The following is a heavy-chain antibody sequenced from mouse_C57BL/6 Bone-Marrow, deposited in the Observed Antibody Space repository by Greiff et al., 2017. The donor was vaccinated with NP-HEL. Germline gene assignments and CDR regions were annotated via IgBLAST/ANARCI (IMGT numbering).Heavy chain of an antibody. CDR3: AKGVTTVVCYYAMDY. V-gene: IGHV1-72*01. D-gene: IGHD1-1*01. J-gene: IGHJ4*01. Sequence: VQLQQPGAELVKPGASVKLSCKASGYTFTSYWMHWVKQRPGRGLEWIGRIDPNSGGTKYNEKFKSKAKMTVDKPSSTAYMQLSSLTSEDSAVYYCAKGVTTVVCYYAMDYWGQGTSVTVSS. CDR2: IDPNSGGT. CDR1: GYTFTSYW.